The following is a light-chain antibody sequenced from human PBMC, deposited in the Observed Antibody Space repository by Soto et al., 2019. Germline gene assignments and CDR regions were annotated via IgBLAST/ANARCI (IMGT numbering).Light chain of an antibody. Sequence: QSALTQSRSVSGSPGQSVTISCTGTTGDVGGYNFVSWYQLHPGKAPRLMIYDASKRPSGVPDRFSASKSGNTASLTISELQAEDEADYYCCSYAGSFTWVFGGGTKLTVL. CDR3: CSYAGSFTWV. CDR2: DAS. J-gene: IGLJ3*02. V-gene: IGLV2-11*01. CDR1: TGDVGGYNF.